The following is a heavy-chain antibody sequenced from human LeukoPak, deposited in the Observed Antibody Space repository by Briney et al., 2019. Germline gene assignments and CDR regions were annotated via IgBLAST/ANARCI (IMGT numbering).Heavy chain of an antibody. J-gene: IGHJ4*02. Sequence: QPGGSLRLSCAASGFTFSSYAVSWVRQAPGKGLEWVSAISGSGGSTYYADSVKGRFTISRDNSKNTLYLQMNSLRAEDTAVYCCAKDLGAYYYDSSGYYPFDYWGQGTLVTVSS. V-gene: IGHV3-23*01. CDR2: ISGSGGST. CDR3: AKDLGAYYYDSSGYYPFDY. D-gene: IGHD3-22*01. CDR1: GFTFSSYA.